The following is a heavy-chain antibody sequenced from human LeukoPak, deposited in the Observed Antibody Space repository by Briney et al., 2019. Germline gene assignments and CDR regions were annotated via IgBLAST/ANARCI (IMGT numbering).Heavy chain of an antibody. CDR2: VSSDGGIK. D-gene: IGHD2-15*01. CDR3: ARDSETTPIHVLGY. V-gene: IGHV3-30-3*01. J-gene: IGHJ4*02. CDR1: GFTFTNYV. Sequence: GGSLRLSCVVSGFTFTNYVVHWVRPAPGKGLEWVTLVSSDGGIKYYADSVKGRFSVSRDISKNTLYLQMNSLRVDDTAVYYCARDSETTPIHVLGYWGQGTLATVSS.